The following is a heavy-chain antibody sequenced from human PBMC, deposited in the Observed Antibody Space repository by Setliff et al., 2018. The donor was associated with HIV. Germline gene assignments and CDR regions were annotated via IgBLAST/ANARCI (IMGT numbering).Heavy chain of an antibody. Sequence: TSETLSLTCNVSGGSISSSSYYWGWIRQPPGKGLEWIGSIYHSGSTYYNPSLKSRVTISVDTSKSQFSLKLSSVTAADTAVYYCARVAGKYFDYWGQGTLVTVSS. J-gene: IGHJ4*02. CDR2: IYHSGST. CDR3: ARVAGKYFDY. CDR1: GGSISSSSYY. D-gene: IGHD6-19*01. V-gene: IGHV4-39*07.